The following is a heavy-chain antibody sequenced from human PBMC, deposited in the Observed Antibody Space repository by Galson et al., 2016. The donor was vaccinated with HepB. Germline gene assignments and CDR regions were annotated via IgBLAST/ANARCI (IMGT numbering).Heavy chain of an antibody. V-gene: IGHV4-39*01. J-gene: IGHJ4*02. CDR2: IYNSGTT. CDR1: GDSISSGSDY. D-gene: IGHD6-19*01. Sequence: LSLTCTVSGDSISSGSDYWGWIRQPLGKGLEWIGSIYNSGTTYYSPSLKSRVTISVDTSKNQFSLQLNSVTAADTALYYCARYQQWLEVDYFDSWGQGTLVTVSS. CDR3: ARYQQWLEVDYFDS.